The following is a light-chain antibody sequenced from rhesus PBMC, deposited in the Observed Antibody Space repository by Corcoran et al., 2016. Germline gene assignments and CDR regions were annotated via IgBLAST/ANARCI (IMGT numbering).Light chain of an antibody. V-gene: IGKV1-25*01. CDR3: QQHNSYPLT. Sequence: DIQMTQSPSSLSASVGDRVTITCRASQGISSYLAWYQQKPGKSPKLLIYAASILQNGVPSRFSGSGSVTDFTLTSGSLQPEDFATYYCQQHNSYPLTFGGGTKVELK. J-gene: IGKJ4*01. CDR2: AAS. CDR1: QGISSY.